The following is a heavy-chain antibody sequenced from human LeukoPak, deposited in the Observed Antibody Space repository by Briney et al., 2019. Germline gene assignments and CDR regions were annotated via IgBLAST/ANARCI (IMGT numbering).Heavy chain of an antibody. CDR3: ASAMIGVPDDAFDT. CDR1: GGSFSGYY. V-gene: IGHV4-34*01. Sequence: NPSETLSLTCAVYGGSFSGYYWSWIRQPPGKGLEWIVEINHSGSTNYNPSLKSRVTISVDTSKNQFSLKLSSVTAADTAVYYCASAMIGVPDDAFDTWGQGTMVTVSS. J-gene: IGHJ3*02. CDR2: INHSGST. D-gene: IGHD3-22*01.